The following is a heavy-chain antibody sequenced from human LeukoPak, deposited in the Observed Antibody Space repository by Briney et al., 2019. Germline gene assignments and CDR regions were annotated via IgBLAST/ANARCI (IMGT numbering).Heavy chain of an antibody. CDR2: IYYSGST. J-gene: IGHJ4*02. CDR3: ARDDPGQLVPDY. D-gene: IGHD6-13*01. CDR1: GGSISSYY. V-gene: IGHV4-59*12. Sequence: SETLSLTCTVSGGSISSYYWSWIRQPPGKGLEWIGYIYYSGSTNYNPSLKSRVTISVDTSKNQFSLKLSSVTAADTAVYYCARDDPGQLVPDYWGQGTLVTVSS.